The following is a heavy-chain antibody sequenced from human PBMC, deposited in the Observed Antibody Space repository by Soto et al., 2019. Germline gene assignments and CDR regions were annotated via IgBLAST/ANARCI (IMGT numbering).Heavy chain of an antibody. Sequence: PSETLSLTCSVSGDSVSSGSYYWSWIRQPPGKGLEWIGRIYTSGSTNYNPSLKSRVTMSVDTSKNQFSLKLSSVTAADTAVYYCARVGATDAFDIWGQGTMVTV. V-gene: IGHV4-61*01. CDR3: ARVGATDAFDI. CDR1: GDSVSSGSYY. CDR2: IYTSGST. J-gene: IGHJ3*02. D-gene: IGHD1-26*01.